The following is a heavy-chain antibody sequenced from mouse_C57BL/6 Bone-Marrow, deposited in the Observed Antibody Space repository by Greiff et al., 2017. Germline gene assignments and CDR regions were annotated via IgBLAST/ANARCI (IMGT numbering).Heavy chain of an antibody. CDR3: TRSKLSGAMDY. V-gene: IGHV1-15*01. CDR2: IDPETGGT. CDR1: GYTFTDYE. J-gene: IGHJ4*01. Sequence: VQLVESGAELVRPGASVTLSCKASGYTFTDYEMHWVKQTPVHGLEWIGAIDPETGGTAYNQKFKGKAILTADKSSSTAYMELRSLTSEDSAVYYCTRSKLSGAMDYWGQGTSVTVSS.